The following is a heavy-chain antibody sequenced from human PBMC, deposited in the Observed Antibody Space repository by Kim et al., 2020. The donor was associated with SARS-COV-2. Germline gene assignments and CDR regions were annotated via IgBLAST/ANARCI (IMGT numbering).Heavy chain of an antibody. CDR2: TSFDESHK. CDR3: ASVYGQ. V-gene: IGHV3-30*03. D-gene: IGHD4-17*01. Sequence: GGSLRLSCAASGFPFSMYGMYWVRQAPGKGLEWVAVTSFDESHKYYTAPVKGRFTISRDNSKNILSLQMNNLRPDDTAVYYCASVYGQWGQGTLVAVSP. J-gene: IGHJ4*02. CDR1: GFPFSMYG.